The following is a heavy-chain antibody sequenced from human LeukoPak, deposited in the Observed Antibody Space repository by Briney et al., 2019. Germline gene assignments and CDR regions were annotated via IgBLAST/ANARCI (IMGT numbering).Heavy chain of an antibody. CDR2: ISSSSSYI. CDR3: ARHISDGFGELWRPRDYYGMDV. D-gene: IGHD3-10*01. Sequence: PGGSLRLSCAASGFTFSSYSMNWVRQAPGKGLEWVSSISSSSSYIYYADSVKGRFTISRDNAKNSLYLQMNSLRAEDTAVYYCARHISDGFGELWRPRDYYGMDVWGQGTTVTVSS. V-gene: IGHV3-21*04. J-gene: IGHJ6*02. CDR1: GFTFSSYS.